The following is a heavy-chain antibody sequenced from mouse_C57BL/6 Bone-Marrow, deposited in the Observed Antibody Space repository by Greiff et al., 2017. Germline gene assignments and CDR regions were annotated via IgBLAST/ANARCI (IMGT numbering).Heavy chain of an antibody. D-gene: IGHD2-4*01. CDR2: ISSGSSTI. Sequence: EVQRVESGGGLVKPGGSLKLSCAASGFTFSDYGMHWVRQAPEKGLEWVAYISSGSSTIYYADTVKGRFTISRDNAKNTLFLQMTSLRSEDTAMYYCAKPRGYDYDYAMDYWGQGTSVTVSS. J-gene: IGHJ4*01. CDR1: GFTFSDYG. V-gene: IGHV5-17*01. CDR3: AKPRGYDYDYAMDY.